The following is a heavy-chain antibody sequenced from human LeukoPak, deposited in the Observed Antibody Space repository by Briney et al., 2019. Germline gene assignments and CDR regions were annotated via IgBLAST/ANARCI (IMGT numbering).Heavy chain of an antibody. Sequence: GGSLRLSCAASGFTFSSYWMHWARQAPGKGLVWVSRINSDGSSTSYADSVKGRFTISRDNAKNTLYLQMNSLRAEDTAVYYCARALLGNSGSYLRHPKGPPFDYWGQGTLVTVSS. V-gene: IGHV3-74*01. D-gene: IGHD1-26*01. CDR2: INSDGSST. J-gene: IGHJ4*02. CDR3: ARALLGNSGSYLRHPKGPPFDY. CDR1: GFTFSSYW.